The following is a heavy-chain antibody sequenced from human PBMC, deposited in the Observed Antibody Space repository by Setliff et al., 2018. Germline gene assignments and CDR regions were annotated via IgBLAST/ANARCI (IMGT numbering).Heavy chain of an antibody. CDR3: ARGRNIAARLFDS. D-gene: IGHD6-6*01. V-gene: IGHV4-34*01. J-gene: IGHJ4*02. Sequence: SETLSLTCAAYGGTFSDYYWTWIRQPPGKGLEWIGEINHRGSTNYNPSLKSRATISIDTSKDQFSLKLISMSAADTAVYFCARGRNIAARLFDSWGQGTRVTVSS. CDR2: INHRGST. CDR1: GGTFSDYY.